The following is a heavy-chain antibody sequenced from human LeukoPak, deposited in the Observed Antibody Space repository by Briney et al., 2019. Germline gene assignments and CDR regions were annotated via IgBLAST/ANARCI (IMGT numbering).Heavy chain of an antibody. J-gene: IGHJ4*02. CDR3: ARLYSSSLGRVFDY. CDR2: IYYSGST. D-gene: IGHD6-13*01. V-gene: IGHV4-59*01. Sequence: TETLSLTCTVSGGSISSYYWSWIRQPPGKGLEWIGYIYYSGSTNYDPSLKSRVTISVDTSKNQFSLKLSSVTAADTAVYYCARLYSSSLGRVFDYWGQGTLVTVSS. CDR1: GGSISSYY.